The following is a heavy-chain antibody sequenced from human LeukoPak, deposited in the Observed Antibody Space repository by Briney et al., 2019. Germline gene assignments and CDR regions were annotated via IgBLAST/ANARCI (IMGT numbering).Heavy chain of an antibody. D-gene: IGHD2-2*01. CDR2: IYYSGST. CDR3: ARGYQLLHNGMDV. CDR1: GGSISGGDYY. Sequence: SETLSLTCTVSGGSISGGDYYWSWIRQPPGKGLEWIGYIYYSGSTYYNPSLKSRVTISVDTSKNQFSLKLSSVTAADTAVYYCARGYQLLHNGMDVWGKGTTVTVSS. V-gene: IGHV4-30-4*01. J-gene: IGHJ6*04.